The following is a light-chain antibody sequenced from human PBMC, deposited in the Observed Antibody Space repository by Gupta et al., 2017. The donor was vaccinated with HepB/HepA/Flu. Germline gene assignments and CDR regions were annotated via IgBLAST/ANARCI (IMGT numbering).Light chain of an antibody. CDR2: DVS. J-gene: IGLJ2*01. V-gene: IGLV2-14*03. CDR3: SSYTSSSTVV. Sequence: QSALPQPASVSGSPGQSITISCTGTSCDVGGYNYVSWYQQHPGKAPILMIYDVSNPPSGVSNRFAGSKSGNTASLTISGLQAEDEADYYCSSYTSSSTVVFGGGTKLTVL. CDR1: SCDVGGYNY.